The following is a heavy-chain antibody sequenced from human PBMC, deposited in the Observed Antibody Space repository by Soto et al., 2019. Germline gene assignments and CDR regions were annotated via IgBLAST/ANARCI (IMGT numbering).Heavy chain of an antibody. J-gene: IGHJ3*02. V-gene: IGHV1-69*01. CDR3: ARGVAPGQTADPYAFDI. Sequence: QAQLVQSGAEVRKPGSSVRVSCRASGGPFTRYAVSWVRQAPGQGLEWIRGITPIAETTNYAQKFQGRLSITADESTDTVHMELRRLTSDDTAVYFCARGVAPGQTADPYAFDIWGQGSRVTVSS. CDR2: ITPIAETT. CDR1: GGPFTRYA. D-gene: IGHD3-3*01.